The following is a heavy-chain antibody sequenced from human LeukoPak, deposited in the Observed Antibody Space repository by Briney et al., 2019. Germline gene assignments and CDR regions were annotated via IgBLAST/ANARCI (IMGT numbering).Heavy chain of an antibody. CDR1: GGSISNYY. Sequence: PSETLSLTCTVSGGSISNYYWSWIRQPPGKGLEWIGYIYYSGSTNYNPSLKSRVTTSVDTSKNQFSLKLSSVSAADKAVYYCARGGGNWPLDYWGQGTLVTVSS. D-gene: IGHD4-23*01. CDR2: IYYSGST. CDR3: ARGGGNWPLDY. J-gene: IGHJ4*02. V-gene: IGHV4-59*01.